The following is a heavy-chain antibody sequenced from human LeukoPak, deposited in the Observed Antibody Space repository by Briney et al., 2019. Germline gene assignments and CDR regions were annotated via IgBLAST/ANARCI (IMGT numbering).Heavy chain of an antibody. CDR2: MNPNSGNT. Sequence: GASVKVSCKASGYTFTSYDINWVRQATGQGLEWMGWMNPNSGNTGYTQKLQGRVTMTRDTSISTAYMELSRLRSDDTAVYYCASSIAVAGTGFDYWGQGTLVTVSS. V-gene: IGHV1-8*01. D-gene: IGHD6-19*01. CDR3: ASSIAVAGTGFDY. CDR1: GYTFTSYD. J-gene: IGHJ4*02.